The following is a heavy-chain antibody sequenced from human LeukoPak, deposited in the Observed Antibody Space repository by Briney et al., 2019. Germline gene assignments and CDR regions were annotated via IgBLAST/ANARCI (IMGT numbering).Heavy chain of an antibody. CDR1: GFTFSSYA. CDR2: ISYDGSNK. J-gene: IGHJ4*02. V-gene: IGHV3-30*04. Sequence: GRSLRLSCAASGFTFSSYAMHWVRQAPGKGLEWVAVISYDGSNKYYADSVKGRFTISRDNSKNTLYLRMNSLRAEDTAVYYCARVDVWGQGTLVTVSS. CDR3: ARVDV. D-gene: IGHD2-2*03.